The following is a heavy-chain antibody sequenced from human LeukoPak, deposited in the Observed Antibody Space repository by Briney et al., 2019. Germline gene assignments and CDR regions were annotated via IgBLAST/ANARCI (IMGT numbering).Heavy chain of an antibody. CDR3: ASLGDTYYYDSSGYYVFDY. CDR2: IYYSGST. V-gene: IGHV4-59*08. J-gene: IGHJ4*02. CDR1: GGSISSYY. Sequence: SETLSLTCTVSGGSISSYYWSWIRQPPGKGLEWIGYIYYSGSTNYNPSLKSRVTISVDTSKNQFSLKLSSVTAADTAVYYCASLGDTYYYDSSGYYVFDYWGQGTLVTVSS. D-gene: IGHD3-22*01.